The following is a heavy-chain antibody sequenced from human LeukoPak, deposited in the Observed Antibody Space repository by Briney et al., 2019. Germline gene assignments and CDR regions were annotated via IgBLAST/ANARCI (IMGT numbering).Heavy chain of an antibody. CDR3: ARGDKFSGDY. D-gene: IGHD3-16*01. CDR2: ISWNSGSI. Sequence: PGGSLRLSCAASGFTFSSYSMNWVRQAPGKGLEWVSGISWNSGSIGYADSVKGRFTISRDNAKNSLYLQMNSLRAEDTAVYYCARGDKFSGDYWGQGTLVTVSS. J-gene: IGHJ4*02. CDR1: GFTFSSYS. V-gene: IGHV3-48*04.